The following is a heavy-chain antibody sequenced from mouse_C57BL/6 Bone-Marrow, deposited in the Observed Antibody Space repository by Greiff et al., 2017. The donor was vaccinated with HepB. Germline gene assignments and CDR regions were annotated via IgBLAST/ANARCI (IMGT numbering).Heavy chain of an antibody. CDR3: TRGGWLLHY. CDR1: GFNIKDDY. J-gene: IGHJ2*01. V-gene: IGHV14-4*01. D-gene: IGHD2-3*01. Sequence: VHVKQSGAELVRPGASVKLSCTASGFNIKDDYMHWVKQRPEQGLEWIGWIDPENGDTEYASKFQGKATITADTSSNTAYLQLSSLTSEDTAVYYCTRGGWLLHYWGQGTTLTVSS. CDR2: IDPENGDT.